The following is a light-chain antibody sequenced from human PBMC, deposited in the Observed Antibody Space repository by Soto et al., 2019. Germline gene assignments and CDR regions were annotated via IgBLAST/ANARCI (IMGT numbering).Light chain of an antibody. CDR1: RSISSY. Sequence: DIQMTQSPCSLSAPVRDRATITCRARRSISSYLDWYQQKPGKAPKLLIYDASSLASGVPSRFSGSGSGTEFTLTISSLEPDDFAAYYCQQYNSYSETFGQGTKVDIK. CDR3: QQYNSYSET. J-gene: IGKJ1*01. CDR2: DAS. V-gene: IGKV1-5*01.